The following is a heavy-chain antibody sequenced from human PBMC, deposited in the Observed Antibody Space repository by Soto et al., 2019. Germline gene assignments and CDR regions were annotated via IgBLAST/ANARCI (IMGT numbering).Heavy chain of an antibody. CDR3: ARGFHSSGYYYEVY. D-gene: IGHD3-22*01. V-gene: IGHV3-48*02. Sequence: PGGSLRLSCAASGFTFSSYSMNWVRQAPGKGLEWVSYISTSSSTIYYADSVKGRFTISRDNAKNSLYLQMNSLRDEDTAVYYCARGFHSSGYYYEVYWGQGTLVTVSS. CDR1: GFTFSSYS. CDR2: ISTSSSTI. J-gene: IGHJ4*02.